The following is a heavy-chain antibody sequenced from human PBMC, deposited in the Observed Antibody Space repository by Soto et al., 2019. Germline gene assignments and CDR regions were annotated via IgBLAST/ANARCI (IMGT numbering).Heavy chain of an antibody. CDR1: GGTFSSYT. D-gene: IGHD6-13*01. V-gene: IGHV1-69*02. CDR2: IIPILGIA. CDR3: ARGVAEKQQPIQDY. J-gene: IGHJ4*02. Sequence: QVQLVQSGAEVKKPGSSVKVSCKASGGTFSSYTISWVRQAPGQGLEWMGRIIPILGIANYAQKFQGRVTITADKSTSTAYMELSSLRSEDTAVYYCARGVAEKQQPIQDYWGQGTLVTVSS.